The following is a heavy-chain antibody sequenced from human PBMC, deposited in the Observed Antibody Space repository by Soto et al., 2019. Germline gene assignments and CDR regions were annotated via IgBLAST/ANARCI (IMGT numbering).Heavy chain of an antibody. CDR1: GYTFTSYA. CDR2: INAGNGNT. J-gene: IGHJ4*02. CDR3: ARDIEPPGLFFDY. Sequence: ASVKVSCKASGYTFTSYAMHWVRQAPGQRLEWMGWINAGNGNTKYSQKFQGRVTIIRDTSASTAYMELNSLRVEDTAVYYCARDIEPPGLFFDYWGQGILVTVPS. D-gene: IGHD6-13*01. V-gene: IGHV1-3*01.